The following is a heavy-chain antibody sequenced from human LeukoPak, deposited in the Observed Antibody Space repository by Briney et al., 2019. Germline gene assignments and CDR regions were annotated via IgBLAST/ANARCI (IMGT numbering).Heavy chain of an antibody. CDR1: GFTLSSSW. D-gene: IGHD1-26*01. CDR3: ARDREWELQSLRYFDY. CDR2: IDYSGST. Sequence: GSLRLSCATSGFTLSSSWMSWVRQPPGKGLEWIGYIDYSGSTYDNPSLKSRVTISVDTSKNQFSLKLSSVTAADTAVYYCARDREWELQSLRYFDYWGQGTLVTVSS. V-gene: IGHV4-59*01. J-gene: IGHJ4*02.